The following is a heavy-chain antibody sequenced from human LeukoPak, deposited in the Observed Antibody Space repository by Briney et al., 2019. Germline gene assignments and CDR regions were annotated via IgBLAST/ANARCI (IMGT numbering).Heavy chain of an antibody. CDR2: INHNGNVN. V-gene: IGHV3-7*03. CDR1: GFTFSSYW. CDR3: AKYSGSYYYPPNWDS. D-gene: IGHD1-26*01. Sequence: TGGSLRLSCAASGFTFSSYWMNWARQAPGKGLEWVASINHNGNVNYYVDSVKGRFTISRDNAKNSLYLQMSNLRAEDTAVYFCAKYSGSYYYPPNWDSWGQGTLVTVSS. J-gene: IGHJ4*02.